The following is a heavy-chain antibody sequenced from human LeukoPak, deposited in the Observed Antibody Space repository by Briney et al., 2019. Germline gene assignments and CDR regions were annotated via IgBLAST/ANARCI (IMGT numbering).Heavy chain of an antibody. CDR1: GGSISSYY. J-gene: IGHJ4*02. CDR3: TREDYYDSSGYYSPPN. Sequence: PSETLSLTCTVSGGSISSYYWSWIRQPPGKGLEWIGYIYYSGSTNYNPSLKSRVTISVDTSKNQFSLKLSSVTAADTAVYYCTREDYYDSSGYYSPPNWGQGTLVTVSS. CDR2: IYYSGST. D-gene: IGHD3-22*01. V-gene: IGHV4-59*01.